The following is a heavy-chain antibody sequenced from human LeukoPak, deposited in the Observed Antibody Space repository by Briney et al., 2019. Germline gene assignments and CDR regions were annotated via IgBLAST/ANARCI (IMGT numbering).Heavy chain of an antibody. CDR3: AREDAYCSGGSCYSDY. CDR1: GFTFSNYW. V-gene: IGHV3-74*01. CDR2: INSDGSST. Sequence: GGSLRLSCAASGFTFSNYWMYWVRQAPGKGLVGVSRINSDGSSTNYADSVKGRFTISRDNSKNTLYLQMNSLRAEDTAVYYCAREDAYCSGGSCYSDYWGQGTLVTVSS. J-gene: IGHJ4*02. D-gene: IGHD2-15*01.